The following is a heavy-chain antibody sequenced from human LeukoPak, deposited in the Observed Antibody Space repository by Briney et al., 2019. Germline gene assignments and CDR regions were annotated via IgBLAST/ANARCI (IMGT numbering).Heavy chain of an antibody. CDR2: ISRSGGTI. Sequence: PGGSLRLSCAASGFTFSSYEFNWVRQAPGKGLEWVSYISRSGGTIYYADSVKGRFTISRDNAKNSLYLQMNSLRAEDTAAYYCARGGGNFDYWGRGTLVTVSS. V-gene: IGHV3-48*03. J-gene: IGHJ4*02. CDR1: GFTFSSYE. D-gene: IGHD3-16*01. CDR3: ARGGGNFDY.